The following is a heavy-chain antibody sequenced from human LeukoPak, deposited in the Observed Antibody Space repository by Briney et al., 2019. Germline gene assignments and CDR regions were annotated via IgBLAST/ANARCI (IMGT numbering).Heavy chain of an antibody. V-gene: IGHV3-7*01. D-gene: IGHD6-19*01. CDR2: IKQDGSEK. CDR1: GFTFSSYW. CDR3: ARDSSGWYPNWFDP. Sequence: GGSLRLACAASGFTFSSYWMSWVRQAPGTGQEWVANIKQDGSEKYYVDSVKGRFTISRDNAKNSLYLQMNSLRAEDTAVYYCARDSSGWYPNWFDPWGQGTLVTVSS. J-gene: IGHJ5*02.